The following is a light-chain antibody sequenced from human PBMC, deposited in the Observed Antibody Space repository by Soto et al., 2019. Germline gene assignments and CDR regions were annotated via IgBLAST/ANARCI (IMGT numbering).Light chain of an antibody. CDR2: DAS. V-gene: IGKV1-33*01. J-gene: IGKJ3*01. CDR1: QGINKY. CDR3: QQYDSLPFT. Sequence: DIQMTQSPSSLSASVGDRVTITCQASQGINKYLNWYQQKPGKAPEALIYDASNLEKGVPSKFSGSGSVTHFTFTITSLQPEDIATYYCQQYDSLPFTFGPGTRVDVK.